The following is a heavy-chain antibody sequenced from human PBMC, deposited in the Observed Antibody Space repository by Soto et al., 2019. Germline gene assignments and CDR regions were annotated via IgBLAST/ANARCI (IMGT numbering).Heavy chain of an antibody. Sequence: QVQLVESGGGVVQPGRSLRLSCAASGFTFSSYGMHWVRQAPGKGLEWVALISYDGSNKYYADSVKGRFTISRDNSKNTLYLTMNRLRAEDTAVYYCAKVSVPAAIAYYYYGMDVWGQGTTVTVSS. J-gene: IGHJ6*02. CDR3: AKVSVPAAIAYYYYGMDV. CDR2: ISYDGSNK. V-gene: IGHV3-30*18. D-gene: IGHD2-2*01. CDR1: GFTFSSYG.